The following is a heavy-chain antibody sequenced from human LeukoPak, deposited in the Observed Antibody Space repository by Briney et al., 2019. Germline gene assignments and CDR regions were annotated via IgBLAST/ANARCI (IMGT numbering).Heavy chain of an antibody. V-gene: IGHV3-7*05. J-gene: IGHJ4*02. Sequence: PGGSLRLSCAASGFTLSNYLMNWVRQAPGKGLEWVANIKQDGSEKYYVDSVKGRFTISRDITKNSVYLQMNSLRVEDTAVYYCARNIGVDYWGQGTLVTVSS. CDR2: IKQDGSEK. CDR1: GFTLSNYL. CDR3: ARNIGVDY. D-gene: IGHD6-19*01.